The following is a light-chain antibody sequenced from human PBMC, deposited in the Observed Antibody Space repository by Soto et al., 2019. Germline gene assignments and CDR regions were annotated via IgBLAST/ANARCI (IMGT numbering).Light chain of an antibody. CDR1: QAISNY. CDR2: DAS. Sequence: DIQMTQSPSSLSASVGDRVTITCQASQAISNYLNWYQQKPGKAPKLLIYDASNLETGAPSSVSGRGSGTDFTFTISSLQPEDIATYYCQQYDNLLPTFAGGTKFDIK. V-gene: IGKV1-33*01. CDR3: QQYDNLLPT. J-gene: IGKJ4*01.